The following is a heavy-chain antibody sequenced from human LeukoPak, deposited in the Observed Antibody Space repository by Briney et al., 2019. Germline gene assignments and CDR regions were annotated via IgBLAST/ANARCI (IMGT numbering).Heavy chain of an antibody. CDR3: ARDRGYNGY. Sequence: LSHTCAVYGGSFSGYYWSWIRQAPGKGLEWVSYISSSGSTIYYADSVKGRFTISRDNAKNSLYLQMNSLRAEDTAVYYCARDRGYNGYWGQGTLVTVSS. V-gene: IGHV3-11*01. J-gene: IGHJ4*02. CDR2: ISSSGSTI. CDR1: GGSFSGYY. D-gene: IGHD3-22*01.